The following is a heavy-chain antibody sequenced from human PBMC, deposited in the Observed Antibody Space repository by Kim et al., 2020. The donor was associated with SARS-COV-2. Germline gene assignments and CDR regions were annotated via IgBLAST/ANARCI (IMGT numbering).Heavy chain of an antibody. CDR3: AGDEMWELLGSSWFDL. J-gene: IGHJ5*02. Sequence: GGSLRLSCAASGFNFNNYGMHWVRQAPGKGLEWVAVISHDEANKFYSESVKDRFTISRDNSKNTLYLQMNSLRLEDMAVYYCAGDEMWELLGSSWFDLWGQGTLVTVSS. D-gene: IGHD1-26*01. CDR1: GFNFNNYG. CDR2: ISHDEANK. V-gene: IGHV3-30*03.